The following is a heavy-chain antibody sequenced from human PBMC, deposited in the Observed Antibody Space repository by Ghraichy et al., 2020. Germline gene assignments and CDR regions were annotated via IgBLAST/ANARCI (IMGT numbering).Heavy chain of an antibody. Sequence: SLRLSCAASGFTFDDYAMHWVRQAPGKGLEWVSGISWNSGSIGYADSVKGRFTISRDNAKNSLYLQMNSLRAEDTALYYCAKVRVVTAIWWYFDLWGRGTLVTVSS. CDR3: AKVRVVTAIWWYFDL. V-gene: IGHV3-9*01. J-gene: IGHJ2*01. CDR2: ISWNSGSI. D-gene: IGHD2-21*02. CDR1: GFTFDDYA.